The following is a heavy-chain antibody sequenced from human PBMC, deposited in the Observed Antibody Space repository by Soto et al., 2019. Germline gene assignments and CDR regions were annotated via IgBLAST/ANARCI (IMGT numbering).Heavy chain of an antibody. CDR1: GYSISSGYY. CDR3: AREGGLRYFDWSSNYFDY. V-gene: IGHV4-38-2*02. CDR2: IYHSGST. Sequence: SETLSLTCAVSGYSISSGYYCGWIRQPPGKGLEWIGSIYHSGSTYYNPSLKSRVTISVDTSKNQFSLKLSSVTAADTAVYYCAREGGLRYFDWSSNYFDYWGQGTLVTVSS. D-gene: IGHD3-9*01. J-gene: IGHJ4*02.